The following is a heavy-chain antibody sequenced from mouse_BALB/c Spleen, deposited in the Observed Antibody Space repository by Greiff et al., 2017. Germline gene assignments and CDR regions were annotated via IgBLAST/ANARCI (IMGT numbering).Heavy chain of an antibody. V-gene: IGHV2-2*02. CDR2: IWSGGST. J-gene: IGHJ4*01. CDR3: ARKKDHYYGSSYAMDY. D-gene: IGHD1-1*01. CDR1: GFSLTSYG. Sequence: QVQLKESGPGLVQPSQSLSITCTVSGFSLTSYGVHWVRQSPGKGLEWLGVIWSGGSTDYNAAFISRLSISKDNSKSQVFFKMNSLQANDTAIYYCARKKDHYYGSSYAMDYWGQGTSVTVSS.